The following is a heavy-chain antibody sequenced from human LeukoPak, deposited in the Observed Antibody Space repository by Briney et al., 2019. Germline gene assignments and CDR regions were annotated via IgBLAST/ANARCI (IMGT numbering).Heavy chain of an antibody. V-gene: IGHV3-30-3*01. CDR2: ISYDGSNK. J-gene: IGHJ3*02. CDR1: GFTFSSYA. CDR3: ARSGTTYYYDSGTRI. Sequence: GGSLRLSCAASGFTFSSYAMHWVRQAPGKGLEWVAVISYDGSNKYYADSVKGRFTISRDNSKNTLYLQMNSLRVEDTAVYYCARSGTTYYYDSGTRIWGQGTMVTVSS. D-gene: IGHD3-22*01.